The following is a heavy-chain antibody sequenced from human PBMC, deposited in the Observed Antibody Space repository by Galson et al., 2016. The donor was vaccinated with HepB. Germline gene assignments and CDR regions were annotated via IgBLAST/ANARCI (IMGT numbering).Heavy chain of an antibody. J-gene: IGHJ6*02. CDR2: IDTDGRSS. Sequence: SLRLSCAASGFSFSSYWMYWVRQAPGQGLVWVSHIDTDGRSSYYADSVKGRFTISRDNAENTLSLKMNSLRSEDTAVYYCARDQAVRFLEWLGGMDVWGQGTTVTVSS. D-gene: IGHD3-3*01. CDR1: GFSFSSYW. CDR3: ARDQAVRFLEWLGGMDV. V-gene: IGHV3-74*01.